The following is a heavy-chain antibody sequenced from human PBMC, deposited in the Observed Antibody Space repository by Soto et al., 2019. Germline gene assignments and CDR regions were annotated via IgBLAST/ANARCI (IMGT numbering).Heavy chain of an antibody. V-gene: IGHV1-69*01. CDR1: GGTFSRSA. D-gene: IGHD6-19*01. CDR2: IIPFFGTA. Sequence: QVQLEQSGAEVRKPGSSVKVSCKASGGTFSRSAISWVRQAPGQGLEWMGGIIPFFGTANYAQKFHGRVTITADEPTGTAYMELSSLTSEDTVIYYCAKFAESSGYFDYWGQGALITVSS. J-gene: IGHJ4*02. CDR3: AKFAESSGYFDY.